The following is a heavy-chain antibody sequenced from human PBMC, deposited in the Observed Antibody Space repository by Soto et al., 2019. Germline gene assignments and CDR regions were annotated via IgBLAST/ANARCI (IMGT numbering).Heavy chain of an antibody. Sequence: QVQLVESGGVVVQPGRSLRLSCAASGFTFSSYGMHWVRQAPGKWLEWVAVIWYDGSNKYYADSVQGRFTISRDNSKNTLYLQMNSLRAEDKSVYYCAIGGRYDLLTGYYAYYYGMDVWGQGTTVTVSS. CDR2: IWYDGSNK. CDR3: AIGGRYDLLTGYYAYYYGMDV. J-gene: IGHJ6*02. V-gene: IGHV3-33*01. CDR1: GFTFSSYG. D-gene: IGHD3-9*01.